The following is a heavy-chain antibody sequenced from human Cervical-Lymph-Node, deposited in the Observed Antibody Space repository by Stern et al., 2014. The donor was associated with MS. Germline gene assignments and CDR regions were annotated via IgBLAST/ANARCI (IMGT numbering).Heavy chain of an antibody. V-gene: IGHV3-9*01. CDR1: GFNFDDSA. D-gene: IGHD6-13*01. CDR3: AKDEVAAFGFLTRFDH. Sequence: EVQLVESGGGLVQPGRSLRLSCAASGFNFDDSAMHWFRQSPGKGLEWVSGINWNSVRTGYADSVKGRFTISRDNAKNSLSLEMNSLRTEDTAFYFCAKDEVAAFGFLTRFDHWGQGTLVTVSS. CDR2: INWNSVRT. J-gene: IGHJ4*01.